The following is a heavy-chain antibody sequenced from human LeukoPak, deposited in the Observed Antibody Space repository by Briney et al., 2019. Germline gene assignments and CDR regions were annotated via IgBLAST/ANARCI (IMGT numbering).Heavy chain of an antibody. CDR2: ISPSGGST. CDR3: ARVAGWHWFDP. Sequence: ASVKVSCKASGYTFTSYYMHWVRQAPGQGLEWMGIISPSGGSTSYAQKFQGRVTMTRDMSTSTVYMELSSLRSEDTAVYYCARVAGWHWFDPWGQGTLVTVSS. J-gene: IGHJ5*02. CDR1: GYTFTSYY. V-gene: IGHV1-46*01. D-gene: IGHD6-19*01.